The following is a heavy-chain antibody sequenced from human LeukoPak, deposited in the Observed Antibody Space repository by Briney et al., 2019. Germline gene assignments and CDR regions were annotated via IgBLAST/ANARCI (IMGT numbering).Heavy chain of an antibody. D-gene: IGHD5-18*01. CDR2: ISGSGGST. V-gene: IGHV3-23*01. J-gene: IGHJ3*02. CDR1: EFTFNSYA. CDR3: ARGIQLWPLGAFDI. Sequence: GGSLTLSCAASEFTFNSYAMNWVRQAPGKGLEWVSGISGSGGSTYYADSVKGRFTISRDNSKNTLYLQMNSLRAEDTAVYYCARGIQLWPLGAFDIWGQGTMVTVSS.